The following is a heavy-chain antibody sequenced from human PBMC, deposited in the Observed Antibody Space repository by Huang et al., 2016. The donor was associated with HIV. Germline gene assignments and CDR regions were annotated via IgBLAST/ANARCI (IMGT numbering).Heavy chain of an antibody. D-gene: IGHD6-13*01. Sequence: QVQLVESGGGVVQPGRSLRISCAASGFTFSSDGRHWVRQAPGKGLEWVAVISYDGKTKYYADSVKGRFSISRDNSKTTVYLQLNSLRVEDTAVYYCAKGGSAAAVLDFWGQGTLVTVSS. CDR2: ISYDGKTK. J-gene: IGHJ4*02. V-gene: IGHV3-30*18. CDR1: GFTFSSDG. CDR3: AKGGSAAAVLDF.